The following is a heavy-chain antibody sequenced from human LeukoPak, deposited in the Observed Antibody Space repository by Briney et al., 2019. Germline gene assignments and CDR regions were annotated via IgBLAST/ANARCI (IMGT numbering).Heavy chain of an antibody. CDR2: IIPIFGTA. D-gene: IGHD4-17*01. CDR3: AREDYGDRLFGY. Sequence: GASVKVSCKASGGTFSSYAISWVRQAPGQGLEWMGGIIPIFGTANYAQKFQGRVTITADKSTSTAYMELSSLRSEDTAVYYCAREDYGDRLFGYWGQGILVTVSS. V-gene: IGHV1-69*06. CDR1: GGTFSSYA. J-gene: IGHJ4*02.